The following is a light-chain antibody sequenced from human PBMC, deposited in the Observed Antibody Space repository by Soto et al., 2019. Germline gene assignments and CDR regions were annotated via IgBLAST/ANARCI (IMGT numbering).Light chain of an antibody. CDR3: SSYTSSYTRV. CDR1: SSDVGGHNY. Sequence: QSALTQPASVSGSPGRSITISCTGTSSDVGGHNYVSWYQQHPGKAPKLMIYEVSNRPSGVSNRFSGSKSGNTASLAISGLQAEDEADYYCSSYTSSYTRVFGTGTKLTVL. J-gene: IGLJ1*01. CDR2: EVS. V-gene: IGLV2-14*01.